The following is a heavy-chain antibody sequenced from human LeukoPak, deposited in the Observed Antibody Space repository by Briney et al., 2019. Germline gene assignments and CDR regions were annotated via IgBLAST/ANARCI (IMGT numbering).Heavy chain of an antibody. J-gene: IGHJ6*03. CDR3: ARAAIFRVVIKRRTMDV. CDR2: INHSGST. V-gene: IGHV4-34*01. Sequence: SETLSLTCAVYGGSFSGYYWSWIRQPPGKGLEWIGEINHSGSTNYNPSLKSRVTISVDTSKNQFSLKLSSVTAADTAVYYCARAAIFRVVIKRRTMDVWGKGTTVTVSS. D-gene: IGHD3-3*01. CDR1: GGSFSGYY.